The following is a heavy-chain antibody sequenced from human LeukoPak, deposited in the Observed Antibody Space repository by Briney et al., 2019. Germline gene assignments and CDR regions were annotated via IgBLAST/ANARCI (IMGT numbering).Heavy chain of an antibody. CDR2: IIPILGIA. D-gene: IGHD2-15*01. Sequence: SVKVSCEASGGTFSSYTISWVRQAPGQGLEWMGRIIPILGIANYAQKFQGRVTITADKSTSTAYMELSSLRSEDTAVYYCARDCSGGSCYDYWGQGTLVTVSS. CDR1: GGTFSSYT. CDR3: ARDCSGGSCYDY. J-gene: IGHJ4*02. V-gene: IGHV1-69*04.